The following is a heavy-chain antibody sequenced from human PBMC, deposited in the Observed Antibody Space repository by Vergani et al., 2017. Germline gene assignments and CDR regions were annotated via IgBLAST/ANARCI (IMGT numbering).Heavy chain of an antibody. J-gene: IGHJ4*02. D-gene: IGHD4-17*01. CDR2: IYSGGST. Sequence: EVQLVESGGGLVQPGGSLRLSCAASGFTVSSNYMSWVRQAPGKGLEWVSVIYSGGSTYYADSVKGRFTISRDNSKNTLYLQMNSLRAEDTAVYYCARASVTTNLFDYWGQGTLVTVSS. CDR1: GFTVSSNY. V-gene: IGHV3-66*01. CDR3: ARASVTTNLFDY.